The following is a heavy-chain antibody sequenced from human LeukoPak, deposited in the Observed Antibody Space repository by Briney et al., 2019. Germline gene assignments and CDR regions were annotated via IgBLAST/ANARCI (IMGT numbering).Heavy chain of an antibody. V-gene: IGHV4-39*01. D-gene: IGHD5-18*01. Sequence: SETLSLTCSVSGDSIGRSDSYWDWIRQPPGKGLEWIGTIYYSGRTYYSPSLKSRVTMSVDTSNNQFSLNLRSVTATDTAVYYCARRGYSYNLDYWGQGTLVTVSS. CDR3: ARRGYSYNLDY. CDR2: IYYSGRT. CDR1: GDSIGRSDSY. J-gene: IGHJ4*02.